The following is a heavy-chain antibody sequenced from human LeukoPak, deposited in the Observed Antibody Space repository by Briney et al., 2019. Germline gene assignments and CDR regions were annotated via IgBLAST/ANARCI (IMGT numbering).Heavy chain of an antibody. D-gene: IGHD4-17*01. CDR2: INTNTGNP. V-gene: IGHV7-4-1*02. CDR3: ARGKFHGDYDYYYYYGMDV. CDR1: GYTFTSYA. Sequence: GASVKVSCEASGYTFTSYAMNWVRQAPGQGLEWMGWINTNTGNPTYAQGFTGRFVFSLDTSVSTAYLQISSLKAEDTAVYYCARGKFHGDYDYYYYYGMDVWGQGTTVTVSS. J-gene: IGHJ6*02.